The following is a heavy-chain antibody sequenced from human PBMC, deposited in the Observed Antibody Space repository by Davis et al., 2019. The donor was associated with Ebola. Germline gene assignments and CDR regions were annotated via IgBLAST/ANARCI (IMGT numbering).Heavy chain of an antibody. Sequence: AASVKVSCKASGYTFNTKYMNWVRQAPGQGLEWMGVVNPNDGTTTYAQRFRDRVTMTRDTSTSTVYMELSSLRSDDTAVYFCVIITMTWGQGTLDTVSS. CDR2: VNPNDGTT. J-gene: IGHJ4*02. V-gene: IGHV1-46*02. CDR3: VIITMT. D-gene: IGHD2-21*02. CDR1: GYTFNTKY.